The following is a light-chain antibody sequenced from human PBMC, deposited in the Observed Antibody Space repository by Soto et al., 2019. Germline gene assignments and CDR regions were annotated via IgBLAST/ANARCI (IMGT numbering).Light chain of an antibody. CDR2: EVS. J-gene: IGLJ3*02. V-gene: IGLV2-14*01. CDR3: SSYTSTRSLCV. CDR1: SSDVGGYNY. Sequence: QSVLTQPASVSGSPGQSITISCTGTSSDVGGYNYVSWYQQYPGKVPKLLIYEVSNRPSGVSNRFSGSKSGNTASLAISRLRAEDEADYYCSSYTSTRSLCVFGGGTKVTVL.